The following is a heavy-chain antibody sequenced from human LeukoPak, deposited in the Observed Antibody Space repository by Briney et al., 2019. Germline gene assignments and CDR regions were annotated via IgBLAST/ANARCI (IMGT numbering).Heavy chain of an antibody. J-gene: IGHJ4*02. V-gene: IGHV5-51*01. Sequence: GESLKISCKGSGYSFTSYWIGWVRQMPGKGLEWMGIIYPGDSDTRYSPSFQGQVTISADKSVSTAYLQWSSLKASDTAMYYFARHANRTYSSSWYGLSDYWGQGTLVTVSS. CDR1: GYSFTSYW. CDR2: IYPGDSDT. D-gene: IGHD6-13*01. CDR3: ARHANRTYSSSWYGLSDY.